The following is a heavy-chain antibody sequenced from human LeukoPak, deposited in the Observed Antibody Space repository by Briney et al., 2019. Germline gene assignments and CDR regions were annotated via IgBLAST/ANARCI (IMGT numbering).Heavy chain of an antibody. CDR2: IKQDGSEK. Sequence: GGSLRLSCAASGFTFSSYAMSWVRQAPGKGLKWVATIKQDGSEKYYVESVKGRFTISRDNAKNSLYLQMNSLRAEDTAVYYCAKYPIRRSRDYYYGMDVWGQGTTVTVSS. J-gene: IGHJ6*02. CDR1: GFTFSSYA. D-gene: IGHD2-2*02. CDR3: AKYPIRRSRDYYYGMDV. V-gene: IGHV3-7*01.